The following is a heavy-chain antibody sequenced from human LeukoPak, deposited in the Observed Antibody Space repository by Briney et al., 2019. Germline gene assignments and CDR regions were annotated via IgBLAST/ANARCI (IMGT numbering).Heavy chain of an antibody. Sequence: PSETLSLTCTVSGGSISSGGSYWSWIRQHPGKGLEWIGYIYYSGSTYYNPSLKSRVTISVDTSKNQFSLKLSSVTAADTAVYYCARLFIDRYYFDYWGQGTLVTVSS. D-gene: IGHD3-16*02. CDR1: GGSISSGGSY. CDR3: ARLFIDRYYFDY. V-gene: IGHV4-31*03. J-gene: IGHJ4*02. CDR2: IYYSGST.